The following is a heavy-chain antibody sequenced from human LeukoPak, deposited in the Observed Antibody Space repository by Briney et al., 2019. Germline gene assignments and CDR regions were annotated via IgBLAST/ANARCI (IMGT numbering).Heavy chain of an antibody. CDR3: AKDRGYSGYDEALDY. J-gene: IGHJ4*02. D-gene: IGHD5-12*01. CDR2: ISGGGGST. CDR1: GFTFSSYA. V-gene: IGHV3-23*01. Sequence: GGCLRLSCAASGFTFSSYAMNWVRQAPGKGLKWVSGISGGGGSTYYADSVKGRFTISRDNSKNTLYLQMNSLRAEDTAVYYCAKDRGYSGYDEALDYWGQGTLVTVSS.